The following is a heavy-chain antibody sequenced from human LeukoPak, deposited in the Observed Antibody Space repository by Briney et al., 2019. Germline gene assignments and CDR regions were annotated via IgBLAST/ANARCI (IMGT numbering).Heavy chain of an antibody. CDR2: MNPNSGNT. J-gene: IGHJ4*02. V-gene: IGHV1-8*02. Sequence: ASVKVSCKASGYTFTGYYMNWVRQAPGQGLEWMGWMNPNSGNTGYAQKFQGRVTMTRNTSISTAYMELSSLRSEDTAVYYCARGGDSSGYYYPVFDYWGQGTLVTVSS. CDR3: ARGGDSSGYYYPVFDY. CDR1: GYTFTGYY. D-gene: IGHD3-22*01.